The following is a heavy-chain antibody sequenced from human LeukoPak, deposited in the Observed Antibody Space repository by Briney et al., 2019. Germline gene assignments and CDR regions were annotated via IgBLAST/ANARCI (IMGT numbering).Heavy chain of an antibody. CDR2: IYHSGST. V-gene: IGHV4-38-2*02. J-gene: IGHJ5*02. D-gene: IGHD2-15*01. Sequence: PSETLSLTCTVSGYSISSGYYWGWIRQPPGKGLEWIGSIYHSGSTYYNPSLKSRVTISVDTSKNQFSLKLSSVTAADTAVYYCERSGVVAVPGRFDPWGQGTLVTVSS. CDR3: ERSGVVAVPGRFDP. CDR1: GYSISSGYY.